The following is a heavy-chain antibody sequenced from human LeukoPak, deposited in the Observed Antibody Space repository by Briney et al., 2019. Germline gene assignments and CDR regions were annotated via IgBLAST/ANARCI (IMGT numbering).Heavy chain of an antibody. D-gene: IGHD3-9*01. V-gene: IGHV3-23*01. CDR2: ITGGGSGI. CDR1: GFTFSNYA. Sequence: GGSLRLSCAASGFTFSNYAMSWVRQAPGKGLEWVSAITGGGSGIYYADSMKSRFTISRDNSKNTLYLQINSLRAEDTAVYCCAKWGDYDVLTGYYVSDYWGQGTLVTVSS. CDR3: AKWGDYDVLTGYYVSDY. J-gene: IGHJ4*02.